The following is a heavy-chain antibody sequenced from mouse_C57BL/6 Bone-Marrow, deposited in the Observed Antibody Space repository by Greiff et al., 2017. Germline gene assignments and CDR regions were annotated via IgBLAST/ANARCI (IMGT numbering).Heavy chain of an antibody. Sequence: QVQLQQPGAELVRPGSSVKLSCKASGYSFTSYWMHWVKQRPIQGLEWIGNIDPSDSETHYNHKFKDKATLTVDKSSSTAYMQLSSLTSEDSAVYYCASCDYDGLYAMDYWGQGTAVTVSA. D-gene: IGHD2-4*01. CDR3: ASCDYDGLYAMDY. V-gene: IGHV1-52*01. J-gene: IGHJ4*01. CDR2: IDPSDSET. CDR1: GYSFTSYW.